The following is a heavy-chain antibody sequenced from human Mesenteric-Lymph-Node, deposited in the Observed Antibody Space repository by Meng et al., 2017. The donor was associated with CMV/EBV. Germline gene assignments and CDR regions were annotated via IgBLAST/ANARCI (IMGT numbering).Heavy chain of an antibody. V-gene: IGHV3-15*01. CDR2: IKSKTDGGTT. Sequence: GESLKISCAASGFTFSSYSMNWVRQAPGKGLEWVGRIKSKTDGGTTDYAAPVKGRFTISRDDSKNTLYLQMNSLKTEDTAVYYCTTAKMYYDFWSGYYNVDDYWGQGTLVTVSS. CDR3: TTAKMYYDFWSGYYNVDDY. J-gene: IGHJ4*02. CDR1: GFTFSSYS. D-gene: IGHD3-3*01.